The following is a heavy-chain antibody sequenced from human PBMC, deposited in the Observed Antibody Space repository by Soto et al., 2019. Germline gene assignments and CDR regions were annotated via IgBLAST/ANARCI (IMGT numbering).Heavy chain of an antibody. J-gene: IGHJ4*02. CDR2: IYHSGST. V-gene: IGHV4-4*02. CDR1: GGSISSSNW. Sequence: SETLSLTCAVSGGSISSSNWWSWVRQPPGKGLEWIGEIYHSGSTNYNPSLKSRITINPDTSKNQFSLQLSSVTPEDTAVYYCARARPYYDSSGYYDSWGQGILVTVSS. D-gene: IGHD3-22*01. CDR3: ARARPYYDSSGYYDS.